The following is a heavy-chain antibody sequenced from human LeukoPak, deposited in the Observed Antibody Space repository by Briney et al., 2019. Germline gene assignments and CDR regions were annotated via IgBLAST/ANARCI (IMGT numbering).Heavy chain of an antibody. CDR1: GFTFSNAW. Sequence: GGSLRLSCAASGFTFSNAWMSWVRQAPGKGLEWVGRIKSKTDGGTTDYAAPVKGRFTISRDDSKNTLYLQMNSLKTEDTAVYYCTADRYGYCSSTCCYVRVVDIWGQGTMVTVSS. D-gene: IGHD2-2*03. V-gene: IGHV3-15*01. CDR2: IKSKTDGGTT. J-gene: IGHJ3*02. CDR3: TADRYGYCSSTCCYVRVVDI.